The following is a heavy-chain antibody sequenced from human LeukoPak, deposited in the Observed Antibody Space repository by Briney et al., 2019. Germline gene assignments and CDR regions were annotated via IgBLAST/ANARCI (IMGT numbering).Heavy chain of an antibody. CDR3: ARDIRWGYDFRSGYGPAFDI. CDR1: GYTFTSHY. D-gene: IGHD3-3*01. J-gene: IGHJ3*02. CDR2: INPSGGST. Sequence: ASVKVSCKASGYTFTSHYMHWVRQAPGQGLEWMGIINPSGGSTSYAQKFQGRVTMTRDTSTSTVYMELSSLRSEDTAVYYCARDIRWGYDFRSGYGPAFDIWGQGTMVTVSS. V-gene: IGHV1-46*03.